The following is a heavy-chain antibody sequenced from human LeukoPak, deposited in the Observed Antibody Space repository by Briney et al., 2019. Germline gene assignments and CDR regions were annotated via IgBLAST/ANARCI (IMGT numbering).Heavy chain of an antibody. CDR1: GFTFSDHF. CDR2: SRNKAKSYTT. D-gene: IGHD6-19*01. Sequence: GGSLRLSCVVSGFTFSDHFLDWVRQAQGKGLEWVGRSRNKAKSYTTEYAASVKGRFTISRDDSKNSLYLQMNSLKTEDTAVYYCVRVGSVAGSDYLDYWGQGTLVTVSS. V-gene: IGHV3-72*01. CDR3: VRVGSVAGSDYLDY. J-gene: IGHJ4*02.